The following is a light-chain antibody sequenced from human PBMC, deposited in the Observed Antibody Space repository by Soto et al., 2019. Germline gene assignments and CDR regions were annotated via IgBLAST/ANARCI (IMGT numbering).Light chain of an antibody. Sequence: EIGMTQSPATLSLSPGDSATLSCRASQCIXSSFAWDQQKPGQAPRILXDNASNRATGSPARFSGSGSGTDFTPTSSRLDPDDFAVYYCQQYGSATWTFGQGTKVDI. CDR2: NAS. V-gene: IGKV3-11*01. CDR1: QCIXSS. CDR3: QQYGSATWT. J-gene: IGKJ1*01.